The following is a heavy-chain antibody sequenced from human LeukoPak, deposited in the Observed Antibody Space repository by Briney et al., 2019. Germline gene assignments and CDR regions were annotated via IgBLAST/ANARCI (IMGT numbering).Heavy chain of an antibody. CDR1: GFTFSSYA. CDR2: ISGSGGST. Sequence: QSGGSLRLSCAASGFTFSSYAMSWVRQAPGKGLEWVSAISGSGGSTYYADSVKGRFTISRDNSKNTLYLQMNSLRAEDTAVYYCARDNGDPGGYFDYWGQGTLVTVSS. V-gene: IGHV3-23*01. D-gene: IGHD2-8*01. J-gene: IGHJ4*02. CDR3: ARDNGDPGGYFDY.